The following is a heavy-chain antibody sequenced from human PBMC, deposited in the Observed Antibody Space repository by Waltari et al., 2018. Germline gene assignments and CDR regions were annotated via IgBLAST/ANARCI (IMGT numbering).Heavy chain of an antibody. CDR1: GGSFSGHY. D-gene: IGHD3-16*01. CDR3: AKKRGNYGAQPGAFDI. Sequence: QVQLQQWGAGLLKPSETLSLTCAVYGGSFSGHYWGWIGQSPGKGLEWIGENIHSGSTNYNPSLKSRVTISVDTSKNQFSLKLNSVTAADTAVYYCAKKRGNYGAQPGAFDIWGQGTMVTVSS. CDR2: NIHSGST. V-gene: IGHV4-34*12. J-gene: IGHJ3*02.